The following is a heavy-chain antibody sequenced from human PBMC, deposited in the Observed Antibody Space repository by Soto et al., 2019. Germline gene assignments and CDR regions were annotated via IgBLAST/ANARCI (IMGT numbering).Heavy chain of an antibody. CDR2: ISNSGKTI. J-gene: IGHJ4*02. D-gene: IGHD3-22*01. CDR3: ARRGASGRYYKFDY. CDR1: GFIFSDFY. Sequence: QVQLVESGGGLVKPGGSLRLSCAASGFIFSDFYMSWIRQAPGKGLEWVSYISNSGKTIRYADSVKGRFTISKDNAKNSLNLEMDSLRAEDTAMYYCARRGASGRYYKFDYWGQGILVTVSS. V-gene: IGHV3-11*01.